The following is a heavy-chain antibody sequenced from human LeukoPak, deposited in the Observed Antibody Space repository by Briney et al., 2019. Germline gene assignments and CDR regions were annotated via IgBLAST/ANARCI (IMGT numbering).Heavy chain of an antibody. D-gene: IGHD4-17*01. V-gene: IGHV3-23*01. Sequence: GGSLRLSCVASGFTFSNYAMIWVRQAPGKGPQWVSVISAGGVSLFSGSGSAAYYADSVGGRFTISRDNSKNTLYLQMNSLRAEDTAVYHCAKHRENYGDSCLDDSWGQGTLVTVSS. J-gene: IGHJ5*01. CDR2: ISAGGVSLFSGSGSAA. CDR3: AKHRENYGDSCLDDS. CDR1: GFTFSNYA.